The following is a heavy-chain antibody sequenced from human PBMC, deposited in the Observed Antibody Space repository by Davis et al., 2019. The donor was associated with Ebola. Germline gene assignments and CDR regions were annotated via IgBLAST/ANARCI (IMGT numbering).Heavy chain of an antibody. J-gene: IGHJ4*02. CDR2: VYHSGST. V-gene: IGHV4-4*02. D-gene: IGHD3-22*01. Sequence: MPSETLSLTCAVSGDSISSRNWWSWVRQSPGKGLEWIGEVYHSGSTNYNPSLKSRVTISVDKSKNQFSLKLNSVTAADTAVYYCARDYYDSSGYLHYFDSWGQGTLVTVSS. CDR3: ARDYYDSSGYLHYFDS. CDR1: GDSISSRNW.